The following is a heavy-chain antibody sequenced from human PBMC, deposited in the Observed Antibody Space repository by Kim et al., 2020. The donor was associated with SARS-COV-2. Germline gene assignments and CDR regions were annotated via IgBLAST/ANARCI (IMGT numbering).Heavy chain of an antibody. D-gene: IGHD3-22*01. V-gene: IGHV1-18*01. Sequence: ASVKVSCKASGYTFTSYGISWVRQAPGQGLEWMGWISAYNGNTNYAQKLQGRVTMTTDTSTNTAYMELRSLRSDDTAVYYCARDWLYYYDSSGYPAKAFDIWGQGTMVTVSS. CDR3: ARDWLYYYDSSGYPAKAFDI. CDR1: GYTFTSYG. J-gene: IGHJ3*02. CDR2: ISAYNGNT.